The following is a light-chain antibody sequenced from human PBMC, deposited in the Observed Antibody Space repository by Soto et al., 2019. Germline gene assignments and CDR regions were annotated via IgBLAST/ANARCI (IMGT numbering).Light chain of an antibody. CDR1: QDISIY. V-gene: IGKV1-33*01. J-gene: IGKJ1*01. CDR2: DTS. Sequence: DIQMTQSPSSLSASVGDRVTITCLASQDISIYLNWYQQKLGKAPKLLIYDTSTLGAGVPARFSGSGSGTVFTLTINSLQPEDLATYYGQQYDSLTWTFGQGTRVEVK. CDR3: QQYDSLTWT.